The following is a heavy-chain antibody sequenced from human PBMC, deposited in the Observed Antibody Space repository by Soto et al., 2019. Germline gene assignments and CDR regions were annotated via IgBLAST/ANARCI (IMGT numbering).Heavy chain of an antibody. D-gene: IGHD3-3*01. V-gene: IGHV4-30-4*01. CDR3: ASHNYDFWSGYAAAGMDV. CDR1: GGSISSGDYY. J-gene: IGHJ6*02. CDR2: IYYSGST. Sequence: SETLSLTCTVSGGSISSGDYYWSWIRQPPGKGLEWIGYIYYSGSTYYNPSLKSRVTISVDTSKNQFSLKLSSVTAADTAVYYCASHNYDFWSGYAAAGMDVWGQGTTVTVSS.